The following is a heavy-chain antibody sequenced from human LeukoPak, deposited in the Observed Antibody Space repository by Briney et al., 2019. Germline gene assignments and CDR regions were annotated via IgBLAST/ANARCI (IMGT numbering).Heavy chain of an antibody. Sequence: GGSLRLSCAASGFTFSNYAMSWVRQAPGKGLEWVSAITGSGGNTYCADSVKGRFTISRDNSKNTVFLQMNSLRAEDTAVYYCAKWGDYDVLTGYYVSDYWGQGTLVTVSS. CDR2: ITGSGGNT. V-gene: IGHV3-23*01. D-gene: IGHD3-9*01. J-gene: IGHJ4*02. CDR3: AKWGDYDVLTGYYVSDY. CDR1: GFTFSNYA.